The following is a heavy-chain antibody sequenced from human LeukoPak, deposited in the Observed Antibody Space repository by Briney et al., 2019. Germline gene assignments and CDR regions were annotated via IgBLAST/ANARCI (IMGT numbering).Heavy chain of an antibody. CDR3: ARDPTYDYVWGSYRAVRYFDY. V-gene: IGHV1-18*04. D-gene: IGHD3-16*02. CDR2: ISAYNGNT. CDR1: GYTFTSYG. Sequence: ASVKVSCRAYGYTFTSYGISWVRQAPGHGLEWMGWISAYNGNTNYAQKLQGRVTMTTDTSTSTAYMELRSLRSDDTAVYYCARDPTYDYVWGSYRAVRYFDYWGQGTLVTVSS. J-gene: IGHJ4*02.